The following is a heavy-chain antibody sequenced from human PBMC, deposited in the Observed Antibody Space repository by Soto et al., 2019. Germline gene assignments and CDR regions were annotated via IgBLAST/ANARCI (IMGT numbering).Heavy chain of an antibody. J-gene: IGHJ6*03. D-gene: IGHD6-19*01. CDR2: IKQDGSEK. V-gene: IGHV3-7*01. Sequence: GGSLRLSCAASGFTFSSYWMSWVRQAPGKGLEWVANIKQDGSEKYYVDSVKGRFTISRDNAKNSLYLQMNSLRAEDTAVYYCARRTTTSPEMSSGWTYYYYMDVWGKGTTVTVSS. CDR3: ARRTTTSPEMSSGWTYYYYMDV. CDR1: GFTFSSYW.